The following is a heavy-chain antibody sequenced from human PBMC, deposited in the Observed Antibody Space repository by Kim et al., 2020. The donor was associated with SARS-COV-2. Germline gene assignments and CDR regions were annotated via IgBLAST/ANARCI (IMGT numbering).Heavy chain of an antibody. Sequence: GASLQISCKGSGYSFTSYWISWVRQMPGKGLEWMGRIDPSDSYTNYSPSFQGHVTISADKSISTAYLQWSSLKASDTAMYYCARTRRITMVRGVIINDNDAFDIWGQGTMVTVSS. D-gene: IGHD3-10*01. CDR1: GYSFTSYW. CDR3: ARTRRITMVRGVIINDNDAFDI. CDR2: IDPSDSYT. J-gene: IGHJ3*02. V-gene: IGHV5-10-1*01.